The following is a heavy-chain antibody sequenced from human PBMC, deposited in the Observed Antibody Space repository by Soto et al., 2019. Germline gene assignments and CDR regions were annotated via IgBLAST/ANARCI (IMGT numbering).Heavy chain of an antibody. CDR2: FDPEDGET. V-gene: IGHV1-24*01. J-gene: IGHJ3*02. Sequence: ASVKVSCKASGYTLTELSMHWVRQAPGKGLEWMGGFDPEDGETIYAQKFQGRVTMTEDTSTDTAYMELSSLRSEDTAVYYCATGPPGYCSGGSCPRGAFDIWGQGTMVTVSS. CDR3: ATGPPGYCSGGSCPRGAFDI. D-gene: IGHD2-15*01. CDR1: GYTLTELS.